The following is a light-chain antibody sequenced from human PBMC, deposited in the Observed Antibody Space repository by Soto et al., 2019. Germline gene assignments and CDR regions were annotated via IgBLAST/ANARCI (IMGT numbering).Light chain of an antibody. CDR3: QQYGSSPLT. CDR1: QSVDTTY. CDR2: NAS. Sequence: EVVLTQSPGTLSLSPGERVTLSCRASQSVDTTYLAWYQQRPGQAPRLLIYNASSRATGIPDRFSGSGSGTDFTLTIIRLEPEDFAVYYCQQYGSSPLTFGGGTKVEIK. J-gene: IGKJ4*01. V-gene: IGKV3-20*01.